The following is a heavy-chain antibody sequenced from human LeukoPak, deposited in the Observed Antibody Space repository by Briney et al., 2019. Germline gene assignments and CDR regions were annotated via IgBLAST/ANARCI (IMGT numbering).Heavy chain of an antibody. CDR1: GFTFSSYW. J-gene: IGHJ5*02. Sequence: PGGSLRLSCAASGFTFSSYWMSWVRQAPGKGLEWVANIKQDGSEKYYVDSVKGRFTISRDNAKNSLYLQMNSLRAEDTAVYYCARDLARGDNWFDPWGQGTLVTVSS. V-gene: IGHV3-7*03. CDR2: IKQDGSEK. D-gene: IGHD6-6*01. CDR3: ARDLARGDNWFDP.